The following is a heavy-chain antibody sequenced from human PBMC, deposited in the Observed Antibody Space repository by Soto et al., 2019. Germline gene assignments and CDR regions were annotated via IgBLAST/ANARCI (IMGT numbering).Heavy chain of an antibody. CDR1: GGSISSLTYN. CDR3: ARQTMTTVTTFDS. CDR2: IYYSGSP. D-gene: IGHD4-17*01. V-gene: IGHV4-39*01. J-gene: IGHJ4*02. Sequence: QLQLQESGPGLVRPSETLSLTCTVSGGSISSLTYNWGWIRQPPGKGLEWIGNIYYSGSPYYNPSLQRRVTRSVDTSKNQFSLRLRSVTGADTALYYCARQTMTTVTTFDSWGQGTLVTVSS.